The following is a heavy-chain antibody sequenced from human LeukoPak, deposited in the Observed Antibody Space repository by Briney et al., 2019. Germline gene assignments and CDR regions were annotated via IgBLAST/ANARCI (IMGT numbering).Heavy chain of an antibody. D-gene: IGHD3-3*01. CDR1: GGSISSGNYY. CDR2: ISHSGST. Sequence: SETLSLTCTVSGGSISSGNYYWGWIRQPPGKGLEWIGSISHSGSTYYNASLKSRVRISVDTSKNQFSLKLSSVTAADTAVYYCARDLGDYWSGFRSYFFDYWGQGTLVTVSS. J-gene: IGHJ4*02. V-gene: IGHV4-39*07. CDR3: ARDLGDYWSGFRSYFFDY.